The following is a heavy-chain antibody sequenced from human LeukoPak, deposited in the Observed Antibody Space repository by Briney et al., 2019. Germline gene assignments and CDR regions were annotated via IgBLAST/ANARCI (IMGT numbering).Heavy chain of an antibody. CDR1: GYTFTGYY. V-gene: IGHV1-2*02. J-gene: IGHJ4*02. CDR2: INPNSGGT. CDR3: AREDRYNSGWYAD. D-gene: IGHD6-19*01. Sequence: GASVKVSCKASGYTFTGYYMHWVRQAPGQGLEWMGWINPNSGGTNYAQKFQGRVTMTRDTSISTAYMELSRLRSDDTAVYYCAREDRYNSGWYADWGQGTLVTVSS.